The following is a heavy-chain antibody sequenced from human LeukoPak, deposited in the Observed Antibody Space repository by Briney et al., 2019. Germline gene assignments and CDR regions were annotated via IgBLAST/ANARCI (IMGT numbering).Heavy chain of an antibody. J-gene: IGHJ4*02. D-gene: IGHD6-13*01. CDR1: GGSISSSSYY. Sequence: SETLSLTCTVSGGSISSSSYYWGWIRQPPGKGLEWIGSIYYSGSTYYNPSLKSRVTISVDTSKNQFSLRLSSVTAADTAVYYCAKVEGYVAAAAIDYWGQGTLVTVSS. V-gene: IGHV4-39*07. CDR3: AKVEGYVAAAAIDY. CDR2: IYYSGST.